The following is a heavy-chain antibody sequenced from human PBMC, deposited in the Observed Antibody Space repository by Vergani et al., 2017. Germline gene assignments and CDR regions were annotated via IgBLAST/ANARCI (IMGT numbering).Heavy chain of an antibody. D-gene: IGHD2-8*01. J-gene: IGHJ6*02. CDR1: GFTFSSYA. CDR3: ARDSRGSYCTNGVCYLNPRDYYYYYGMDV. Sequence: VQLVESGGGVVQPGGSLRLSCAASGFTFSSYAMSWVRQAPGKGLEWVSAISGSGGSPYYADSVKGRFTISRDNSKNSLYLQMNRLRAEDTAVYYCARDSRGSYCTNGVCYLNPRDYYYYYGMDVWGQGTTVTVSS. V-gene: IGHV3-23*04. CDR2: ISGSGGSP.